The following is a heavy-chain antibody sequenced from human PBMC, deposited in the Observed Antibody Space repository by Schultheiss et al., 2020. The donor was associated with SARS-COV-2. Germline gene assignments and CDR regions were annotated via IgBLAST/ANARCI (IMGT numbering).Heavy chain of an antibody. CDR3: ARRTGAAVADSIDY. CDR2: INHSGTT. Sequence: SETLSLTCTVSGGSISSSSYYWGWIRQPPGKGLEWIGEINHSGTTNYNPSLKSRVTISVDTSSYHFSLKLSSVTAADTAVYYCARRTGAAVADSIDYWGQGTLVTVSS. J-gene: IGHJ4*02. CDR1: GGSISSSSYY. D-gene: IGHD6-19*01. V-gene: IGHV4-61*05.